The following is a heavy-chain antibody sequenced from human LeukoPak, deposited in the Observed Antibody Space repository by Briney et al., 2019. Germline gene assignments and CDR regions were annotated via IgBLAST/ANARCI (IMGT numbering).Heavy chain of an antibody. V-gene: IGHV3-30*03. J-gene: IGHJ6*02. Sequence: GGSLRLFCAASRFTFSDYGVHWARHAPGKGLEWGAVLSNDGSTESYADSVRGRLTVSRDNSKDTLFLQMNSLRPEDTAIYYCARDALRVEGGVAAFGMDVWGQGTTVTVSS. CDR1: RFTFSDYG. D-gene: IGHD2-15*01. CDR3: ARDALRVEGGVAAFGMDV. CDR2: LSNDGSTE.